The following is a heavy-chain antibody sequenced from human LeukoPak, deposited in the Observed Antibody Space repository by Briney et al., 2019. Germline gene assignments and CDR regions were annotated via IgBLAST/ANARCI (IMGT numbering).Heavy chain of an antibody. V-gene: IGHV3-66*01. Sequence: GGSLRLSCAASGFTFSSYWMHWVRQAPGKGLEWVPVIYSGGSTYYADSAKGRFTISRDNSKNTLYLQMNSLRAEDTAVYYCAREGGGDFDYWGQGTLVTVSS. D-gene: IGHD3-16*01. CDR2: IYSGGST. J-gene: IGHJ4*02. CDR3: AREGGGDFDY. CDR1: GFTFSSYW.